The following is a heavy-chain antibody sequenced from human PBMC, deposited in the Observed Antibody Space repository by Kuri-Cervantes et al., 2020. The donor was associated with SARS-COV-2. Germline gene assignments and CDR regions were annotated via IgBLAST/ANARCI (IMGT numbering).Heavy chain of an antibody. D-gene: IGHD1-1*01. J-gene: IGHJ3*02. CDR2: ISYDGSNK. V-gene: IGHV3-30*03. CDR1: GFTFSSYS. Sequence: GGSLRLSCAASGFTFSSYSMNWVRQAPGKGLEWVAVISYDGSNKYYADSVKGRFTISRDNSKNTLYLQMNSLRAEDTAVYYCARDLYMRRLDAFDIWGQGTMVTVSS. CDR3: ARDLYMRRLDAFDI.